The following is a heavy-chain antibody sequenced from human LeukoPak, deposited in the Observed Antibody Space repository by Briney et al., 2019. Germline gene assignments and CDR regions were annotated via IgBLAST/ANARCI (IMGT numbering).Heavy chain of an antibody. CDR3: ARYQDYGDYLDYGMDV. V-gene: IGHV4-30-4*01. CDR2: IYYSGTT. J-gene: IGHJ6*01. Sequence: PSQTLSLTCTVSGGSVSSVAYYWGWIRHPPGKGLEWFGYIYYSGTTYYNPSLESRVTTSVNTSKNQFCLKQSSVSAADTAVCYCARYQDYGDYLDYGMDVWGQGTTVTVSS. CDR1: GGSVSSVAYY. D-gene: IGHD4-17*01.